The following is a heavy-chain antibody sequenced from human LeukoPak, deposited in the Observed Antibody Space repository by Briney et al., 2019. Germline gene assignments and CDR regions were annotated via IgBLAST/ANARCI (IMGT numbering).Heavy chain of an antibody. D-gene: IGHD4-23*01. V-gene: IGHV4-61*01. CDR2: IYYSGST. J-gene: IGHJ4*02. Sequence: SEALSLTCTVSGGSVSSGSYYWSWIRQPPGKGLEWIGYIYYSGSTNYNPSLKSRVTISVDTSKNQFSLKLSSVTAADTAVYYCASYGGYFDYWGQGTLVTVSS. CDR3: ASYGGYFDY. CDR1: GGSVSSGSYY.